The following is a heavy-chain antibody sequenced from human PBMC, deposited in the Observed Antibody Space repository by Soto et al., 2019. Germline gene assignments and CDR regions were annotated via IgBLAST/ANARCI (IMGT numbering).Heavy chain of an antibody. V-gene: IGHV4-4*02. CDR2: IFHDGTA. Sequence: SETLSLTCAVSGVSISSGNWWTWVRQTPQRGLEYIGEIFHDGTANYYPSFERRVAISVDTSKNQFSLKLTSVTAADTAIYFCARETGENWTYEAHWGPGTLVTVSS. CDR1: GVSISSGNW. D-gene: IGHD1-7*01. J-gene: IGHJ1*01. CDR3: ARETGENWTYEAH.